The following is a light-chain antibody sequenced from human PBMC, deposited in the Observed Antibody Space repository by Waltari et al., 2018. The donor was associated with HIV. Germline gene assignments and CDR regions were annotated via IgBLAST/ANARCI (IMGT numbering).Light chain of an antibody. J-gene: IGLJ2*01. CDR2: YDS. Sequence: SYVLTQPPSVSVAPGKTARITCGGNNIGSKRVHWYQQQPGQAPVLVIYYDSDRPSGIPERFSGSNSGNTATLTISRVEAGDEADYYCQVWDSSSDHVVFGGGTKLTVL. V-gene: IGLV3-21*04. CDR1: NIGSKR. CDR3: QVWDSSSDHVV.